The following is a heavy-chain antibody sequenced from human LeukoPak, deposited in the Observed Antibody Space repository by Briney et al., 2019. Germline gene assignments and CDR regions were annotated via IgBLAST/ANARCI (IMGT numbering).Heavy chain of an antibody. D-gene: IGHD3-16*01. J-gene: IGHJ4*02. CDR1: GFTFSSYA. Sequence: GGSLRLSCAASGFTFSSYAMSWVRQAPGKGLEWVSAISGSGGSTYYADSVKGRFTISRDNSKNTLYLQMNSLRAEDTAVYYCAVNRWGVVAGSDYWGQGTLVTVSS. V-gene: IGHV3-23*01. CDR3: AVNRWGVVAGSDY. CDR2: ISGSGGST.